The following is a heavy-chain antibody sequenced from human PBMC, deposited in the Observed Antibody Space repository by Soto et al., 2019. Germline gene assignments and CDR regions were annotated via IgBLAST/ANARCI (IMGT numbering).Heavy chain of an antibody. V-gene: IGHV1-18*01. D-gene: IGHD6-19*01. CDR2: ISTYNGNT. CDR3: ASDLRDDFSSGWLQAHIGAFDI. Sequence: QVQLVQSGPEVKKPGASVKVSCKASGYTFTNFGVSWLRQAPGQGLEWMGWISTYNGNTKYTQRFQGRVTMTTYTPTTTGYMELRSLRSHDTAVYYCASDLRDDFSSGWLQAHIGAFDIWGQGTMVTVSS. CDR1: GYTFTNFG. J-gene: IGHJ3*02.